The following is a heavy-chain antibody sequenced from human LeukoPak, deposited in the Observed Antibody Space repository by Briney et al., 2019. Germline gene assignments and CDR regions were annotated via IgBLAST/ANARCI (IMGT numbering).Heavy chain of an antibody. CDR3: AGGPFYGDYVLGY. CDR2: INHSGST. J-gene: IGHJ4*02. CDR1: GFTFSNAW. V-gene: IGHV4-34*01. D-gene: IGHD4-17*01. Sequence: GSLRLSCAASGFTFSNAWMNWVRQPPGKGLEWIGEINHSGSTNYNPSLKSRVTISIDTSKNQFSLKLSSVTAADTAVYYCAGGPFYGDYVLGYWGQGTLVTVSS.